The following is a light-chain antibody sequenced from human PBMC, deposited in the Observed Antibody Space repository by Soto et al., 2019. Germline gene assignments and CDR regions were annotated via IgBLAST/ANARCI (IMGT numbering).Light chain of an antibody. CDR1: SSDADAYNY. CDR3: SSYTSSTIL. V-gene: IGLV2-14*03. J-gene: IGLJ2*01. Sequence: QSALTQPASVSGSPGQSIIISCTGTSSDADAYNYVYWYQHHPGKAPKLLIYDVSNRPSGISNRFSGSKSGNTASLTISGLQPEDEADYFCSSYTSSTILFGGGTKLTVL. CDR2: DVS.